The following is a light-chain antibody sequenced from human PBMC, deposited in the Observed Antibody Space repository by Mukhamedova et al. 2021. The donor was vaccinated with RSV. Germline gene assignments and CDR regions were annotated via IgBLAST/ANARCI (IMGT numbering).Light chain of an antibody. Sequence: WYQRRVHGKAPKLLIYDASNLETGVPSRFSGSGSGTDFTFTISSLQPEDIATYYCQRYGNLPPLTFGGGTKVEIK. CDR3: QRYGNLPPLT. V-gene: IGKV1-33*01. CDR2: DAS. J-gene: IGKJ4*01.